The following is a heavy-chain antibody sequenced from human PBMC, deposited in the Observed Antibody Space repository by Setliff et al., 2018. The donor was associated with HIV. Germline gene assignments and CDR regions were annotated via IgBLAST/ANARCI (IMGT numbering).Heavy chain of an antibody. Sequence: PSETLSLTCTVSAVSIGGYSWSWIRQSPGKGLEWIGSIYSTDTINHNPSLESRATISVDKSKNQFSLKLNSVTAADTAVYYCARHGTWNSQRFHFDYWGQGTPVTVSS. CDR2: IYSTDTI. D-gene: IGHD1-7*01. J-gene: IGHJ4*02. CDR1: AVSIGGYS. V-gene: IGHV4-4*09. CDR3: ARHGTWNSQRFHFDY.